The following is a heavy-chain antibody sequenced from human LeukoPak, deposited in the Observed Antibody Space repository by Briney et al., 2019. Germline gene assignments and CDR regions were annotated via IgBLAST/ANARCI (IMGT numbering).Heavy chain of an antibody. D-gene: IGHD3-22*01. V-gene: IGHV4-30-4*08. CDR2: IYYSGST. J-gene: IGHJ4*02. CDR1: GGSISSGGYY. Sequence: SQTLSLTCTVSGGSISSGGYYWSWIRQPPGKGLEWIGYIYYSGSTYYNPSLKSRVTISIDTSKNQFSLKLSSVTAADTAVYYCARTYYYDSSGLYYFDYWGQGTLVTVSS. CDR3: ARTYYYDSSGLYYFDY.